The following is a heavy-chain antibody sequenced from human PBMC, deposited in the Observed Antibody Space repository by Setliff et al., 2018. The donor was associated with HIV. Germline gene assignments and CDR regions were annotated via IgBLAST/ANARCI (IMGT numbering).Heavy chain of an antibody. V-gene: IGHV3-48*01. CDR1: GFPIGDYP. J-gene: IGHJ4*02. CDR3: ASARIPTVGTSTSLDY. CDR2: IRSSSSTI. Sequence: GGSLRLSCTTSGFPIGDYPLSWVRQAPGPGLEWVSYIRSSSSTISYADSVTGRFTIASDNATNALYLPINSLRAEDTAVYYCASARIPTVGTSTSLDYWGQGALGTVSA. D-gene: IGHD1-1*01.